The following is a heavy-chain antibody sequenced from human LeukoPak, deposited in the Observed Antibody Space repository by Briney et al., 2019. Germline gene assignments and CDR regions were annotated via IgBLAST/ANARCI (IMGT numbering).Heavy chain of an antibody. D-gene: IGHD2-2*01. J-gene: IGHJ4*02. CDR2: INSDGSWT. V-gene: IGHV3-74*01. Sequence: GGSLRLSCAASGNYWMHWVRQAPGKGLVWVSHINSDGSWTSYADSVKGRFTISKDNAKNTVYLQMNNLRAKDTAVYYCVSFYETYWGRGTLVTVSS. CDR3: VSFYETY. CDR1: GNYW.